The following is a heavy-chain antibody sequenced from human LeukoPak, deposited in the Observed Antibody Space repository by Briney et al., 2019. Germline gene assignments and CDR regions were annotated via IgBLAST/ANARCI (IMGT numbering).Heavy chain of an antibody. J-gene: IGHJ2*01. CDR3: TKEFCGSRAACAGGSYYDF. V-gene: IGHV3-13*01. CDR2: IGVTGDT. CDR1: GFTFSKDD. Sequence: GGSLRLSCAASGFTFSKDDFLWLRHAPGKGLEGVAAIGVTGDTYYADSVEGRFTISREDAANSLYLQMRSLGAGDTALYYCTKEFCGSRAACAGGSYYDFWGRGALVTVSS. D-gene: IGHD2-15*01.